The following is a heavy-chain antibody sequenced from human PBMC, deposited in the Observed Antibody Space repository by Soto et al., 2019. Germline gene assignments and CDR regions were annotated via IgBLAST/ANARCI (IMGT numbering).Heavy chain of an antibody. CDR2: ISSSGSTI. V-gene: IGHV3-48*03. Sequence: RRLSGAAPGLTLGSYEMTWAGQAPGKGLEWVSYISSSGSTIYYADSVKGRFTISRDNAKNSLYLQMNSMRAEDTAVYYCARSLLWLSAFDIWGQGTMVTASS. J-gene: IGHJ3*02. CDR1: GLTLGSYE. CDR3: ARSLLWLSAFDI. D-gene: IGHD3-10*01.